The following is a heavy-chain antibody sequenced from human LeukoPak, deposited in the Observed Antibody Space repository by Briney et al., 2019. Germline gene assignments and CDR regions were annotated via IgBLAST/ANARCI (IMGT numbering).Heavy chain of an antibody. V-gene: IGHV4-61*01. J-gene: IGHJ3*02. D-gene: IGHD1-26*01. CDR3: ARDNVGARAFDI. Sequence: PSQTLSLTCTVSGGSISSGSYYWSWIRQPPGKGLEWIGYIYYSGSTNYNPSLKSRVTISVDTSKNQFSLNLTSVTAADTAVYYCARDNVGARAFDIWGQGTMVTVSS. CDR1: GGSISSGSYY. CDR2: IYYSGST.